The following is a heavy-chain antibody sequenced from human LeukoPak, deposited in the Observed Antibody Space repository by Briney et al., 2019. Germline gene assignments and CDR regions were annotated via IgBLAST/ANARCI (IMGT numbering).Heavy chain of an antibody. Sequence: SETLSLTCTVPGGSISSYCWSWIRQPPGKGLEWIGYICYSGTTDYNPSLKSRVTLSVDRSRNQYSLTLSSVTAADTAVYYCARDLGGHNYGPFDSRGQGTLVTVSS. J-gene: IGHJ4*02. CDR3: ARDLGGHNYGPFDS. CDR2: ICYSGTT. V-gene: IGHV4-59*01. CDR1: GGSISSYC. D-gene: IGHD5-18*01.